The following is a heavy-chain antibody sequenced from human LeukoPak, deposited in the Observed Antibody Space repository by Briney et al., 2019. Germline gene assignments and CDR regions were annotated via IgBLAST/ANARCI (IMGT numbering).Heavy chain of an antibody. CDR2: ISSSGSTM. CDR3: ARGGYYYDSSAYVSLDF. Sequence: GGSLRLSCAASGFTFSDYYMSWIRQAPGKGLEWVSYISSSGSTMYYADSVKGRFTISRDNAKNSLYLQMNSLRAEGTAVYYCARGGYYYDSSAYVSLDFWGQGTLVTVSS. V-gene: IGHV3-11*04. D-gene: IGHD3-22*01. J-gene: IGHJ4*02. CDR1: GFTFSDYY.